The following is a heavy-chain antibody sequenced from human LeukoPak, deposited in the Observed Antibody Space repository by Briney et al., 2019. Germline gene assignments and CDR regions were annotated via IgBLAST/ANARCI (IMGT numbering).Heavy chain of an antibody. V-gene: IGHV3-48*03. CDR3: AREVRELWSPPLDY. CDR2: ISSSGSTI. CDR1: GFTFSSYE. D-gene: IGHD5-18*01. J-gene: IGHJ4*02. Sequence: GGSLRLSCAASGFTFSSYEMNWVRQAPGKGLEWVSYISSSGSTIYYADSVKGRFTISRDNAKNSLYLQMNSLRAEDTAVYYCAREVRELWSPPLDYWGQGALVTVSS.